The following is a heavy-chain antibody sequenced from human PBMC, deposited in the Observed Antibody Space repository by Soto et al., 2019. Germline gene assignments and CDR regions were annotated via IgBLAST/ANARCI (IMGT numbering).Heavy chain of an antibody. CDR2: ISSSSSYI. V-gene: IGHV3-21*01. J-gene: IGHJ4*02. Sequence: EVQLVESGGGLVKPGGSLRLSCAASGFTFSSYSMNWVRQAPGKGLEWVSSISSSSSYIYYADSVKGRFTISRDNAKNSLYLAMNSLRGEETAGYYCARDGIASHLEHWGQGTLVTVSS. CDR3: ARDGIASHLEH. CDR1: GFTFSSYS. D-gene: IGHD2-21*01.